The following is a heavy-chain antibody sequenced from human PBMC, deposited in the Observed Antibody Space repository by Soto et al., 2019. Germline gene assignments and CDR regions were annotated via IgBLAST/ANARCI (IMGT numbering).Heavy chain of an antibody. Sequence: QVQLQESGPGLVKPSETLSLTCTVSGGSISSYYWSWIRQPPGKGLEWIGYIYYSGSTNYNPSLKSRVTISVDTSKNQFSLKLSSVTAADTAVYYCAIEVAAAPGAFDIWGQGTMVTVSS. D-gene: IGHD6-13*01. CDR2: IYYSGST. CDR1: GGSISSYY. J-gene: IGHJ3*02. V-gene: IGHV4-59*01. CDR3: AIEVAAAPGAFDI.